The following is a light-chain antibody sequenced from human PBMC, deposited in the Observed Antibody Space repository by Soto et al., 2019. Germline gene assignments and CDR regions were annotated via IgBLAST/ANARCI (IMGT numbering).Light chain of an antibody. CDR1: QDIRNY. Sequence: DIQMTQSPSSLSAAVGDRVTITCRASQDIRNYIAWYQQKPGKVPNLLIYDASTLQPGVPSRFSGSGSGTNFTLAISSLQPEDIATYYCQKYNGVPLTIGGGTKVEIK. CDR3: QKYNGVPLT. J-gene: IGKJ4*01. V-gene: IGKV1-27*01. CDR2: DAS.